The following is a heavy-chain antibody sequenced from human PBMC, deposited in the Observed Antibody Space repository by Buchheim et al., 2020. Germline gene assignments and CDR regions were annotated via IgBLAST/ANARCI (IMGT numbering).Heavy chain of an antibody. V-gene: IGHV3-33*01. CDR2: IWYDGSNK. CDR1: GFTFSSYG. Sequence: QVQLVESGGGVVQPGRSLRLSCAASGFTFSSYGMHWVRQAPGMGLEWVAVIWYDGSNKYYADSVKGRFPISRDNSKNTLYLQMNSLRAEDTAVYYCARDPGSGSYLDYWGQGTL. D-gene: IGHD1-26*01. CDR3: ARDPGSGSYLDY. J-gene: IGHJ4*02.